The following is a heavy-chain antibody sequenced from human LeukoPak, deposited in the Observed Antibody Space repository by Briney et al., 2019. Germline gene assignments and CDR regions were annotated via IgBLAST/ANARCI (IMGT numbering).Heavy chain of an antibody. CDR1: GFTFSSYE. V-gene: IGHV3-48*03. CDR3: ARDGSSEWLFDY. Sequence: GGSLRLSCAASGFTFSSYEMKWVRQAPGKGLEWVSYISSSGSTIYYADSVKGRFTISRDNAKNSLYLQMNSLRAEDTAVYYCARDGSSEWLFDYWGQGTLVTVSS. CDR2: ISSSGSTI. D-gene: IGHD3-3*01. J-gene: IGHJ4*02.